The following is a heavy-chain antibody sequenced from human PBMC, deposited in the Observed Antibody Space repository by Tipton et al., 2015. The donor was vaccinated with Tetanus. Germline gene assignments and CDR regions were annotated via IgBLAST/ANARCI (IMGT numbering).Heavy chain of an antibody. J-gene: IGHJ6*02. CDR2: ISSTSTYI. CDR3: ARDYTSYYAYYGMDV. V-gene: IGHV3-21*01. Sequence: SLRLSCAVSGFIFSSYTMNWVRQAPGKGLEWVSSISSTSTYIYYADSVKGRFTISRDTSENSVYLQLNSLRAEDTAVYYCARDYTSYYAYYGMDVWGQGTTVTVSS. CDR1: GFIFSSYT. D-gene: IGHD3-16*01.